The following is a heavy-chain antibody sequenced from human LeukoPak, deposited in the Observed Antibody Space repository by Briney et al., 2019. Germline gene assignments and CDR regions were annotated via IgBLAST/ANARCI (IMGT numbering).Heavy chain of an antibody. J-gene: IGHJ6*03. CDR2: IYSGGTT. D-gene: IGHD5-12*01. CDR1: GFSVSSNF. V-gene: IGHV3-53*01. Sequence: GSLRLSCEASGFSVSSNFMSWVRQAPGKGLEWVSVIYSGGTTYNADSVRGRFTISRDNSKNTLYLQMNSLRAEDTAVYYCARDGYGYNYMDVWGKGTTVTVSS. CDR3: ARDGYGYNYMDV.